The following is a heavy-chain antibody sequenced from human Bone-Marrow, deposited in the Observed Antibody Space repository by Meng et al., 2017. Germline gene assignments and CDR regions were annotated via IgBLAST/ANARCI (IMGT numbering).Heavy chain of an antibody. CDR3: ARDAYIHLLLGALDY. Sequence: ASVKVSCKASGYTFTSYGISWVRQAPGQGLEWMGWISAYNGNTNYAQKLQGRVTMTTDTSTSTAYMELRSLRSDDTAVYYCARDAYIHLLLGALDYWGQGTLVTVSS. D-gene: IGHD5-18*01. J-gene: IGHJ4*02. V-gene: IGHV1-18*01. CDR1: GYTFTSYG. CDR2: ISAYNGNT.